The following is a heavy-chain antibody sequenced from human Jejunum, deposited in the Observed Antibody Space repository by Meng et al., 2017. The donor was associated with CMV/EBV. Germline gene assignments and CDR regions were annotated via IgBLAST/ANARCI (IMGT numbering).Heavy chain of an antibody. V-gene: IGHV5-51*01. CDR2: IYPGDSDT. D-gene: IGHD2-2*01. CDR3: ARWDCSGTSCYGNFFYYYGMDV. Sequence: IGWVRQMSGKGLEWMGIIYPGDSDTRYSPSFQGQVTISADKSISTAYLQWSSLKASDTAMYYCARWDCSGTSCYGNFFYYYGMDVWGQGTTVTVSS. J-gene: IGHJ6*02.